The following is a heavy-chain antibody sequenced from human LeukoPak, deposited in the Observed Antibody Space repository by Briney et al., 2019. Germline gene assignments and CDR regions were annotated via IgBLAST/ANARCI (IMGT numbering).Heavy chain of an antibody. CDR3: ARVAAAGTSRG. CDR1: GFTFSSYA. V-gene: IGHV3-21*01. D-gene: IGHD6-13*01. J-gene: IGHJ4*02. CDR2: ISSSSSYI. Sequence: GGSLRLSCAASGFTFSSYAISWVRPAPGKGLEWVSSISSSSSYIYYADSVKGRFTISRDNAKDSLYLQMNSLRAEDTAVYYCARVAAAGTSRGWGQGTLVTVSS.